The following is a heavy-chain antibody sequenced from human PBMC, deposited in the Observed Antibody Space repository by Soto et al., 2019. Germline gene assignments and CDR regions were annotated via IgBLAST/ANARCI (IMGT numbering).Heavy chain of an antibody. CDR3: ASSSLYGMDV. Sequence: SEALSLTCSVSGGAVSSYDWSWIRQPAGKGLEWIGRIYTSGSTNYNPSLKSRVTMSVDTSKNQFSLKLSSVTAADTAVYYCASSSLYGMDVWGQGTTVTVS. CDR1: GGAVSSYD. V-gene: IGHV4-4*07. CDR2: IYTSGST. J-gene: IGHJ6*02.